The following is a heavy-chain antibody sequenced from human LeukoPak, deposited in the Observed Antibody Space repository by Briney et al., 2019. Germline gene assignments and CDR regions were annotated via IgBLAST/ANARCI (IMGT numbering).Heavy chain of an antibody. J-gene: IGHJ3*02. CDR3: ARVNSDYGLFDI. CDR2: IKQDGSEK. V-gene: IGHV3-7*04. Sequence: PAGSLPLSCAASGFTFTTYWMSWVRQAPGKGLEWLASIKQDGSEKDYLDSVRGPFPISRDNAKSSLFLQMNSLRAEDTAVYYCARVNSDYGLFDIWGHGTVGTVSS. CDR1: GFTFTTYW. D-gene: IGHD4-17*01.